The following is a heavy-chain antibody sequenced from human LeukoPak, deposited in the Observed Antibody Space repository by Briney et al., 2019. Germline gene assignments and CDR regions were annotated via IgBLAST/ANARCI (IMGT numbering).Heavy chain of an antibody. Sequence: SETLSLTCTVSGGSISRYYWSWIRQPPGKGLEWIGYIYYSGSTNYNPSLKSRVTISVDTSKNQFSLKLSSVTAADTAVYYCARDPLKGFDYWGQGMLVTVSS. J-gene: IGHJ4*02. CDR1: GGSISRYY. V-gene: IGHV4-59*01. CDR3: ARDPLKGFDY. CDR2: IYYSGST.